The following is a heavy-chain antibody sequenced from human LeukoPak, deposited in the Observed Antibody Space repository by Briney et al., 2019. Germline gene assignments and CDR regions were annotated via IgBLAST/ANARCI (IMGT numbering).Heavy chain of an antibody. J-gene: IGHJ4*02. Sequence: ASVKVSCKASGYTFTGYYMHWVRQAPGQGREWMGWINPNSGGTNYAQKFQGRVTMTRDTSISTAYMELSRLRSDDTAVYYCARGHDYGGNSYYFDYWGQGTLVTVSS. CDR2: INPNSGGT. V-gene: IGHV1-2*02. D-gene: IGHD4-23*01. CDR3: ARGHDYGGNSYYFDY. CDR1: GYTFTGYY.